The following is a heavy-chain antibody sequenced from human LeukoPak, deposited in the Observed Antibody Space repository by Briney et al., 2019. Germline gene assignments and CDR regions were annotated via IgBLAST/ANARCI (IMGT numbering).Heavy chain of an antibody. V-gene: IGHV3-30*02. J-gene: IGHJ4*02. CDR1: GFTFSSYG. Sequence: GGSLRLSCAASGFTFSSYGMHWVRQAPGKGLEWVAFIRYDGSNKYYADSVKGRFTISRDNSKNTLYLQMNSLRAEDTAVYYCARHPLLWFGELLFYFDYWGQGTLVTVSS. CDR3: ARHPLLWFGELLFYFDY. CDR2: IRYDGSNK. D-gene: IGHD3-10*01.